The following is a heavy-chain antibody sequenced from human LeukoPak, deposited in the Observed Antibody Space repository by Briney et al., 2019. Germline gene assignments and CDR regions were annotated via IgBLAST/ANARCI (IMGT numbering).Heavy chain of an antibody. V-gene: IGHV3-48*02. CDR3: AREGGRSGWYKNWFDP. Sequence: GGSLRLSCAASGFTFSTYAMGWVRQAPGKGLEWVSYISSSSSTIYYADSVKGRFTISRDNAKNSLYLQMNSLRDEDTAVYYCAREGGRSGWYKNWFDPWGQGTLVTVSS. CDR2: ISSSSSTI. D-gene: IGHD6-19*01. CDR1: GFTFSTYA. J-gene: IGHJ5*02.